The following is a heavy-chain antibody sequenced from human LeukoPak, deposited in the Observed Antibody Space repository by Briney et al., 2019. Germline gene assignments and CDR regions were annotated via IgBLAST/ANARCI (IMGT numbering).Heavy chain of an antibody. Sequence: ASVKISCKASGYTFTTSFTTYYMHWVRQAPGQGLEWMGIINPSGGTTTYAQKFQGRVTMTRDTSTSTVYMEVSSLRSEDTAVYYRARASWIQVPLFDYWGQGSLVTVPS. CDR2: INPSGGTT. CDR1: GYTFTTSFTTYY. CDR3: ARASWIQVPLFDY. V-gene: IGHV1-46*01. J-gene: IGHJ4*02. D-gene: IGHD6-13*01.